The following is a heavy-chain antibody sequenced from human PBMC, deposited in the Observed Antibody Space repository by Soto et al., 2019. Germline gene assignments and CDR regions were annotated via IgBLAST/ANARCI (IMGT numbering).Heavy chain of an antibody. CDR1: GFSLTTSGVG. V-gene: IGHV2-5*02. J-gene: IGHJ4*02. Sequence: QITLNESGPTQVKPRQTLTLTCTFSGFSLTTSGVGVGWIRQSPGKPPEWLALIYWDDDKRYSPSLKSRLTITKDTSKSLVVLTMADLDPADTATYYCAHRVLRTVFGLVTTTAIYFDFCCQGTPVAV. CDR2: IYWDDDK. CDR3: AHRVLRTVFGLVTTTAIYFDF. D-gene: IGHD3-3*01.